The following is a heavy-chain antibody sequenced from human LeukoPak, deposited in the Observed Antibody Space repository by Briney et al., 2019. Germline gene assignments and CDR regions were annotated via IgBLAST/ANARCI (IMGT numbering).Heavy chain of an antibody. Sequence: SETLSLTCAVSGGSFSGYYWSWIRQPPGKGLEWIGEINHSGSTNYNPSLKSRVTISVDTSKNQFSLKLSSVTAADTAVYYCARAWYYYDSSGYYPFDYWGQGTLVTVSS. J-gene: IGHJ4*02. CDR1: GGSFSGYY. CDR2: INHSGST. D-gene: IGHD3-22*01. V-gene: IGHV4-34*01. CDR3: ARAWYYYDSSGYYPFDY.